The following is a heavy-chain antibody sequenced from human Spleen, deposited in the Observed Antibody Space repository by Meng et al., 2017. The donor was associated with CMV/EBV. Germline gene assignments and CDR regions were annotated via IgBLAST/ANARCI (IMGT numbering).Heavy chain of an antibody. D-gene: IGHD5-24*01. Sequence: SGGTLRRYAISWVRQAPGQGLEWAGGIIPMFGAANYAQKFQGRVTITTDESTNTAYMELSRLRSEDTAFYYCATPRDGYNYNYFDYWGQGTLVTVSS. CDR2: IIPMFGAA. J-gene: IGHJ4*02. V-gene: IGHV1-69*05. CDR3: ATPRDGYNYNYFDY. CDR1: GGTLRRYA.